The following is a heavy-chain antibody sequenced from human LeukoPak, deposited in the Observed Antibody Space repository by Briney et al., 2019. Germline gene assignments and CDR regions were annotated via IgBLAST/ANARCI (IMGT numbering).Heavy chain of an antibody. Sequence: ASVKVSCKASGYTFTGYYMHWVRQAPGQGLEWMGWINPNSGGTNYAQKFQGRVTMTRDTSTSTAYMELSRLRSDDTAVYYCARHGIAAAGTRFDPWGQGTLVTVSS. V-gene: IGHV1-2*02. CDR3: ARHGIAAAGTRFDP. D-gene: IGHD6-13*01. CDR2: INPNSGGT. CDR1: GYTFTGYY. J-gene: IGHJ5*02.